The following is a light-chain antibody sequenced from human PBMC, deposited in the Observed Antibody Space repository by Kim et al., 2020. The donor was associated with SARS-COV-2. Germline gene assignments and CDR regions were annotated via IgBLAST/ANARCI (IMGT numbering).Light chain of an antibody. V-gene: IGLV3-19*02. CDR1: SLRSYY. CDR2: GKN. CDR3: NSWDSSGNHWV. J-gene: IGLJ3*02. Sequence: SSELTQDPAVSVALGQTVRITCQGDSLRSYYASWYQQKPGQAPVRVIYGKNNRPSGIPDRFAGSSSGNTASLTITGPQAEDEADYYCNSWDSSGNHWVFGGGTKLTVL.